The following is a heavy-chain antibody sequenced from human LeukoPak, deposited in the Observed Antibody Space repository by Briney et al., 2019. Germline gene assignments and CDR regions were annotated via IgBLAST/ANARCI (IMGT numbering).Heavy chain of an antibody. J-gene: IGHJ4*03. V-gene: IGHV3-33*01. CDR1: GFIFSSYG. D-gene: IGHD3-10*01. CDR3: ARDLHGSGSYGTFDY. CDR2: IWYDGSNK. Sequence: GGSLRLSCAASGFIFSSYGIHWVRQAPGKGLEGVALIWYDGSNKYYSDSVKGRFTISRDNSKNTVNLQMSSLRAEDTGVYYCARDLHGSGSYGTFDYWGKGTTVTVSS.